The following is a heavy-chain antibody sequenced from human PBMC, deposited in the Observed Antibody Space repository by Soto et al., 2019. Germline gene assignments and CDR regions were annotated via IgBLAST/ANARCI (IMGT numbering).Heavy chain of an antibody. V-gene: IGHV5-51*01. CDR2: IYPGDSDT. CDR3: ASLELYSNAPRLSTTRYGMAV. Sequence: GESLKISCMGSGYIFTSYWIGWVRQMPGKGLEWMGIIYPGDSDTRYSPSFQGQVTISADKSISTAYLQWSSLKASDTAMYYCASLELYSNAPRLSTTRYGMAVSGKGTTVTVS. J-gene: IGHJ6*04. D-gene: IGHD4-4*01. CDR1: GYIFTSYW.